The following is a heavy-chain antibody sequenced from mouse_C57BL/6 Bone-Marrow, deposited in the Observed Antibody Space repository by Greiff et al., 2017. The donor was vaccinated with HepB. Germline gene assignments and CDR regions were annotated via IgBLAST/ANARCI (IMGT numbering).Heavy chain of an antibody. V-gene: IGHV5-6*01. Sequence: EVQLVESGGDLVKPGGSRKPPCAAPGSTFSSYGMSWVSQTPDKRLEGVATISSGGSYTYYPDSVKGRFTISRDNAKNTLYLQMSSRKSEETAMYYCARHDYWGQGTTLTVSS. CDR3: ARHDY. J-gene: IGHJ2*01. CDR2: ISSGGSYT. CDR1: GSTFSSYG.